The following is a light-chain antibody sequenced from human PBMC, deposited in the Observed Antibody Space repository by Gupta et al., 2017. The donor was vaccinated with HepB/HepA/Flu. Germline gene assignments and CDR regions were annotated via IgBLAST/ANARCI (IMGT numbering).Light chain of an antibody. CDR2: DDV. CDR1: NIGNTV. J-gene: IGLJ2*01. V-gene: IGLV3-21*03. Sequence: SYVLTQSPSVSVAPGKTATITCGGNNIGNTVVHWYQQKSGQAPVLVVYDDVDRPSGIPERFSGSDSGNTATLTITGVEAGDEADYYCQVWDTSDHPEIVFGGGTKLNGL. CDR3: QVWDTSDHPEIV.